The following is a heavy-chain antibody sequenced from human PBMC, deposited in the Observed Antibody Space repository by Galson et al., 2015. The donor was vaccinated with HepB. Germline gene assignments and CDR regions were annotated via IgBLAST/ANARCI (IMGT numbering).Heavy chain of an antibody. D-gene: IGHD3-10*01. CDR2: IRYDGSNE. CDR1: GFTFSSYG. J-gene: IGHJ3*02. V-gene: IGHV3-33*06. Sequence: SLRLSCAASGFTFSSYGMHWVRQAPGKGLEWVAIIRYDGSNEYYADSVKGRFTISRDNSKNTLYLEMNSLRAEDTAVYYCAKDRAYHYSSGTEKAFDIWGQGTMVIVSS. CDR3: AKDRAYHYSSGTEKAFDI.